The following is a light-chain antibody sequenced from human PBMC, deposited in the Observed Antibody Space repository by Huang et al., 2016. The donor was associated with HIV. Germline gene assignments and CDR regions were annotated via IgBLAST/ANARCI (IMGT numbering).Light chain of an antibody. CDR2: WAS. Sequence: DIAMTQSPNSLAVSLGERATINCKSSQSVLYSSKNRNYLAWYQQKPGQPPKLLIYWASTRESGVPDRFSGSGSATDFTLTIRSLQAEDVAIYYCQQYYSIPPSFGGGTKVEIK. CDR1: QSVLYSSKNRNY. V-gene: IGKV4-1*01. J-gene: IGKJ4*01. CDR3: QQYYSIPPS.